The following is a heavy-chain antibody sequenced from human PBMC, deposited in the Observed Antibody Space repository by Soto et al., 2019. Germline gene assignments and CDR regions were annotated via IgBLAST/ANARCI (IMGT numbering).Heavy chain of an antibody. CDR2: IYFRGNT. D-gene: IGHD3-9*01. CDR1: GYSINSDKYY. J-gene: IGHJ4*02. V-gene: IGHV4-39*01. CDR3: ARLEGLATISYYFDF. Sequence: MPSETLSLTCSVSGYSINSDKYYWGWIRQPPGKGLEWIGSIYFRGNTYYNPSLQTRVTISLDKSKSQFSLKLNSVTAADSAVYFCARLEGLATISYYFDFWGQGALVTVSS.